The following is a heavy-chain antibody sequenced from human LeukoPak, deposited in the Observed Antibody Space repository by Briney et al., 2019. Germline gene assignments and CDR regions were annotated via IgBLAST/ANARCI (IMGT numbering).Heavy chain of an antibody. Sequence: SVKVSCKASGYTFTSYGISWLRQAPGQGLEWMGGIIPIFGTANYAQKFQGRVTITADKSTSTAYMELSSLRSEDTAVYYCAQTMYSSSSSYYYYMDVWGKGTTVTVSS. D-gene: IGHD6-6*01. V-gene: IGHV1-69*06. CDR1: GYTFTSYG. J-gene: IGHJ6*03. CDR2: IIPIFGTA. CDR3: AQTMYSSSSSYYYYMDV.